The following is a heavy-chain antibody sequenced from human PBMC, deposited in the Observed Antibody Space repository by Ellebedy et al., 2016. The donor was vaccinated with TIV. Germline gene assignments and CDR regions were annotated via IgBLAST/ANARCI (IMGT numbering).Heavy chain of an antibody. D-gene: IGHD1-26*01. J-gene: IGHJ2*01. V-gene: IGHV1-2*02. Sequence: ASVKVSXXASGYTFTGYYMHWVRQAPGQGLEWMGWINPDNGDTNYAQKFQGRVTMTRDTSISTAYMELSRLRSDDTAVYYCARRGGSYWYFDLWGRGTLVTVSS. CDR1: GYTFTGYY. CDR3: ARRGGSYWYFDL. CDR2: INPDNGDT.